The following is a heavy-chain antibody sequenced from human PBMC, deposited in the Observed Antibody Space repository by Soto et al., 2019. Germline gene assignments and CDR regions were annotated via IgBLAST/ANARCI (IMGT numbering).Heavy chain of an antibody. V-gene: IGHV3-11*01. J-gene: IGHJ3*01. Sequence: GGSLRLSCAASGFTFSDYYMSWIRQAPGKGLEWVSYISSTGGTIYYADSVKGRFTISRDNAKNSLYLQMNSLRAEDTAVYYCASPSVVATTFWGQGTMVTVSS. CDR1: GFTFSDYY. D-gene: IGHD5-12*01. CDR2: ISSTGGTI. CDR3: ASPSVVATTF.